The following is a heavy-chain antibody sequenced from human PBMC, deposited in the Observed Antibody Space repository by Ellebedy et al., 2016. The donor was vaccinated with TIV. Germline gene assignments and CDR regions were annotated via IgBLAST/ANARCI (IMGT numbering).Heavy chain of an antibody. CDR1: GFTFSSYA. D-gene: IGHD4-11*01. CDR3: ARDRRVTRRGMDV. V-gene: IGHV3-23*01. J-gene: IGHJ6*02. Sequence: PGGSLRLSCAASGFTFSSYAMSWVRQAQGKGLEGVSAISGSGGSTYYADSVKGRFTISRDNSKNTLYLQMNILRAEDTAVYYCARDRRVTRRGMDVWGQGTTVTVSS. CDR2: ISGSGGST.